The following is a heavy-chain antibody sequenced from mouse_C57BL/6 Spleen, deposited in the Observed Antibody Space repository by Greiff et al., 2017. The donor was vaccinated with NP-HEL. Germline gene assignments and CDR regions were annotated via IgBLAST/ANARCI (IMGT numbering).Heavy chain of an antibody. CDR3: VRQGTGSFDY. CDR1: GFSFNTYA. V-gene: IGHV10-1*01. CDR2: IRSKSNNYAT. J-gene: IGHJ2*01. D-gene: IGHD4-1*01. Sequence: EVQRVESGGGLVQPKGSLKLSCAASGFSFNTYAMNWVRQAPGKGLEWVARIRSKSNNYATYYADSVKARFTISRDDSESMLYLRMNNMKTEDTAMYYCVRQGTGSFDYWGQGTTLTVSS.